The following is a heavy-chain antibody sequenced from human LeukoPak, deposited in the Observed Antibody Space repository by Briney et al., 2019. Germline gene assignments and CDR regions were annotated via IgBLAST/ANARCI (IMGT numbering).Heavy chain of an antibody. J-gene: IGHJ4*02. CDR2: IVVGSGNT. Sequence: SVKVSCKASGFTFTSSAMQWVRQARGQRLEWIGWIVVGSGNTNYAQKFQERVTITRDMSTSTAYKELSSLRSEDTAVYYCAADVIVGATKDFDYWGQGTLVTVSS. CDR1: GFTFTSSA. V-gene: IGHV1-58*02. CDR3: AADVIVGATKDFDY. D-gene: IGHD1-26*01.